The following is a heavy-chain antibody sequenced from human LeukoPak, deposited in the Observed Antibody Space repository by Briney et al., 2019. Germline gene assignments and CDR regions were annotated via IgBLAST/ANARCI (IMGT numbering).Heavy chain of an antibody. CDR1: GYTFTSYG. Sequence: ASVKVSCKASGYTFTSYGISWVRQAPGQGLEWMGWISAYNGNTNYAQKLQGRVTMTTDTSTSTAYMELRSLRSADTAVYYCARSIPRNDFWKGNWFDPWGQGTLVTVSS. V-gene: IGHV1-18*01. D-gene: IGHD3-3*01. CDR2: ISAYNGNT. CDR3: ARSIPRNDFWKGNWFDP. J-gene: IGHJ5*02.